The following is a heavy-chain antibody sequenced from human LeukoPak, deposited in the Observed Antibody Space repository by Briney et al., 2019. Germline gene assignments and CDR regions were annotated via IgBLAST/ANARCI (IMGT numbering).Heavy chain of an antibody. V-gene: IGHV4-61*02. D-gene: IGHD6-13*01. J-gene: IGHJ3*01. CDR2: IHPTGNT. CDR1: GRSNNNVSYY. Sequence: SETLSLTCTATGRSNNNVSYYWRWIRQPAGKGLEWIGRIHPTGNTMYNPSLESRVTILMDTSKKQFSLKLTSVTAADTAVYYCASHYSTSGIDAFDVWGQGTVVTVSS. CDR3: ASHYSTSGIDAFDV.